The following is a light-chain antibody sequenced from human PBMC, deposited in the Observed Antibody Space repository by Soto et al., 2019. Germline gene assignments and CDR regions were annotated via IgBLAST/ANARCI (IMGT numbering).Light chain of an antibody. Sequence: ELVLTQSPGTLSLSPGDRATLSCGASQGIPSNFLAWYQQKPGQSLRLLIYGTSSRVTGVPDRFSGGGSGTDFTLTISRLEPEDFAVYYCQYYGRSPQTFGQGTKLEIK. CDR2: GTS. CDR1: QGIPSNF. V-gene: IGKV3-20*01. J-gene: IGKJ1*01. CDR3: QYYGRSPQT.